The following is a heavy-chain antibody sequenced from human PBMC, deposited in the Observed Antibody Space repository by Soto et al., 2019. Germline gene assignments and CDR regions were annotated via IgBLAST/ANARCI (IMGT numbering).Heavy chain of an antibody. D-gene: IGHD2-8*01. J-gene: IGHJ6*02. V-gene: IGHV1-58*01. CDR1: GFTFTSSA. CDR2: IVVGSGNT. Sequence: SVKVSCKASGFTFTSSAVQWVRQARGQRLEWIGWIVVGSGNTNYAQKFQERVTITRDMSTSTAYMELSSLRSEDTAVYYCAAPPLGYCTNGVCPPSNYYYGMDVWGQGTTVTVSS. CDR3: AAPPLGYCTNGVCPPSNYYYGMDV.